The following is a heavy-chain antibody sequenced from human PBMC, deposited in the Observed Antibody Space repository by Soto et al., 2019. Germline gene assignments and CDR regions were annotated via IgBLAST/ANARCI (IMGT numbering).Heavy chain of an antibody. Sequence: GGSLRLSCAASGFTFSSYEMHWVREAPGKGLGWVSYISGSSDTRYIADSVKGRFTISRDNAKNSLYLQMNSLRAGDTAVYYCARATGYTNYGLDYWGEGALVTVSS. V-gene: IGHV3-48*03. CDR1: GFTFSSYE. J-gene: IGHJ4*02. CDR2: ISGSSDTR. D-gene: IGHD2-8*01. CDR3: ARATGYTNYGLDY.